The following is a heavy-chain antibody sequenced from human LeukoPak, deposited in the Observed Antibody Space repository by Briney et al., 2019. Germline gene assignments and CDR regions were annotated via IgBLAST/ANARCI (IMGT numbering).Heavy chain of an antibody. CDR1: GFSLSSTW. J-gene: IGHJ3*02. V-gene: IGHV3-7*04. D-gene: IGHD1-26*01. CDR3: ARDGALSVGAFDI. Sequence: GGSLRLSCAASGFSLSSTWMTWVRQAPGKGLEWVCNLRQDGRLGDCVDSVKGRFTISRDNAKNSLFLQMNSLRHEDTAVYYCARDGALSVGAFDIWGQGTMVSVSS. CDR2: LRQDGRLG.